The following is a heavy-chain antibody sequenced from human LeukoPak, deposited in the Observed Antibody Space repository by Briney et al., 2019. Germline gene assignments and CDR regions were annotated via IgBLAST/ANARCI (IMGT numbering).Heavy chain of an antibody. D-gene: IGHD3-22*01. CDR1: GFTFSTYS. J-gene: IGHJ3*02. CDR2: IISSSSTI. V-gene: IGHV3-48*04. Sequence: PGGSLRLSCAASGFTFSTYSMNWVRQAPGKGLEWVSYIISSSSTIYYADSVKGRFTISRDNAKNSLYLQMNSLRAEDTAVYYCARDPDYYDSSGYYSQGAFDIWGQGTMVTVSS. CDR3: ARDPDYYDSSGYYSQGAFDI.